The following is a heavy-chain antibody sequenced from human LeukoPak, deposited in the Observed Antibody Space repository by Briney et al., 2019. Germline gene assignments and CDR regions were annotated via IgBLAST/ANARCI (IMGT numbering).Heavy chain of an antibody. V-gene: IGHV3-30*02. Sequence: GGALRLSCSTSGLTFSTCGMHWVRQAPGRGLEWLTLIRPDGRKKFYSDSVKGRFTVSRYNFKNMLYLEMNSLRSEDTAVYYCVKDDPVLHYWGQGTLVSVSS. CDR1: GLTFSTCG. CDR3: VKDDPVLHY. CDR2: IRPDGRKK. J-gene: IGHJ4*02.